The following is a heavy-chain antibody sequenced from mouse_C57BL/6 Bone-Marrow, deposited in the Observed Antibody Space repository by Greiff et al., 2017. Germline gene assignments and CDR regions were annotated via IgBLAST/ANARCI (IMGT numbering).Heavy chain of an antibody. CDR1: GYTLTSYW. CDR3: AREVYDGYYGNYFDY. D-gene: IGHD2-3*01. J-gene: IGHJ2*01. CDR2: IYPGSGST. V-gene: IGHV1-55*01. Sequence: VQLQQPGAELVKPGASVKMSCKASGYTLTSYWITWVKQRPGQGLEWIGDIYPGSGSTNYNEKFKSKATLTVDTSSSTAYMQLSSLTSEDSAVYYCAREVYDGYYGNYFDYWGQGTTLTVSS.